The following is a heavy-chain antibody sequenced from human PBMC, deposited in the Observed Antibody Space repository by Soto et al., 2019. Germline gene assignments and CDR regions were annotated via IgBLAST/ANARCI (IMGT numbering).Heavy chain of an antibody. V-gene: IGHV3-7*01. CDR3: AGGGAYFSESES. CDR2: INKDRSDS. Sequence: EVQLVESGAGLVQPGGSLRLSCAASGFTFGNYWMTWVRQAPGKGLEWLANINKDRSDSYHVDSVRGRFTIPRDTAKSSLCLEMTTQRVDDTEVYFCAGGGAYFSESESWGQGTLVTVSA. D-gene: IGHD3-3*01. CDR1: GFTFGNYW. J-gene: IGHJ1*01.